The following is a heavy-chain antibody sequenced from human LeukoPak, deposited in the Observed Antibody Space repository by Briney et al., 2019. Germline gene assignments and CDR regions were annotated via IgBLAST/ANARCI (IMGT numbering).Heavy chain of an antibody. Sequence: PGGSLRLSCAASGFTFSSYWVSWVRQAPGKGLEWVANIKQDGSEKYYVDSVKGRFTISRDNAKNSLYLQMNSLRAEDTAVYYCARKTPYYDSSGYYWKGAFDIWGQGTMVTVSS. CDR1: GFTFSSYW. V-gene: IGHV3-7*01. J-gene: IGHJ3*02. D-gene: IGHD3-22*01. CDR3: ARKTPYYDSSGYYWKGAFDI. CDR2: IKQDGSEK.